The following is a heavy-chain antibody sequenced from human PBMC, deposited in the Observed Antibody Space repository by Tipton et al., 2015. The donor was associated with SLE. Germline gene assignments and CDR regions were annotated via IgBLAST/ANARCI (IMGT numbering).Heavy chain of an antibody. CDR2: IYYSGST. CDR3: ARAADYYGSGHYYYYMDV. Sequence: TLSLTCTVSGGSISSYYWSWIRQPPGKGLEWIGYIYYSGSTNYNPSLKSRVTISVGTSKNQFSLKLSSVTAADTAVYYCARAADYYGSGHYYYYMDVWGKGTTVTVSS. D-gene: IGHD3-10*01. CDR1: GGSISSYY. J-gene: IGHJ6*03. V-gene: IGHV4-59*01.